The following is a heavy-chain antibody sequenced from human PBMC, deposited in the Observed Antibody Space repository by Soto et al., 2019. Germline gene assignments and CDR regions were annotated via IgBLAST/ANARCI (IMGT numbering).Heavy chain of an antibody. Sequence: GGSLRLSCTASGFPFSNYAMTWVRQAPGKGLEWVSTIKNGGDRTYYADSVKGRFTISRDNSENTLYLQMSSLRAEDTAVYYCARALRFLPAPPSSYGMDVWAKGPRSPSP. D-gene: IGHD3-3*01. CDR2: IKNGGDRT. J-gene: IGHJ6*02. CDR3: ARALRFLPAPPSSYGMDV. V-gene: IGHV3-23*01. CDR1: GFPFSNYA.